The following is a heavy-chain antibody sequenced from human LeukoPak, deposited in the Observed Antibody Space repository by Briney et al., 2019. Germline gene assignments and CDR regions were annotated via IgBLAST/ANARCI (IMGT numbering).Heavy chain of an antibody. D-gene: IGHD1-26*01. CDR3: ARDKAGYSGSPDAFGI. J-gene: IGHJ3*02. CDR1: GYTFTGYY. CDR2: INPNSGGT. V-gene: IGHV1-2*02. Sequence: GASVTVSCKASGYTFTGYYMHWVRQAPGQGLEWMGWINPNSGGTNYAQKFQGRVTMTRDTSISTAYMELSRLRSDDTAVYYCARDKAGYSGSPDAFGIWGQGTMVTVSS.